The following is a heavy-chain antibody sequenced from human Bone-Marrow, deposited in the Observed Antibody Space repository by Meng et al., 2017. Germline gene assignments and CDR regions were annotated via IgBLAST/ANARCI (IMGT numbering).Heavy chain of an antibody. J-gene: IGHJ4*02. Sequence: ASVKVSCKASGYTFTGYYMHWVRQAPGQGLEWMGWINPNSGGTNYAQKLQGRVTMTTDTSTSTAYMELRSLRSDDTAVYYCARTDSIAAAGTRTKPKYYFDYWGQGTLVTVSS. CDR1: GYTFTGYY. CDR3: ARTDSIAAAGTRTKPKYYFDY. D-gene: IGHD6-13*01. CDR2: INPNSGGT. V-gene: IGHV1-2*02.